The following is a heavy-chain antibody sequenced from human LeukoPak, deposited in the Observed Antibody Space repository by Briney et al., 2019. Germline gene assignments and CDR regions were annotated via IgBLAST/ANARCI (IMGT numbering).Heavy chain of an antibody. Sequence: GESLKISCKGSGYSFTSYWIGWVRQLPGKGLEWMGIIYPGDSDTRYSPSFQGQVTISADKSISTAYLQWSSLKASDTAMYYCARLWANSSGRYGNDYWGQGTLVTVSS. D-gene: IGHD6-19*01. CDR3: ARLWANSSGRYGNDY. V-gene: IGHV5-51*01. CDR1: GYSFTSYW. J-gene: IGHJ4*02. CDR2: IYPGDSDT.